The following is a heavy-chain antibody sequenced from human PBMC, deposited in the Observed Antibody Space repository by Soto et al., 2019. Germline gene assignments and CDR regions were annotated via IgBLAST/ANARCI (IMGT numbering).Heavy chain of an antibody. CDR3: ARGRRITMIVGVLTAFDI. V-gene: IGHV4-34*01. J-gene: IGHJ3*02. CDR2: INHSGST. Sequence: PSETLSLTCAVYGGSFSGYYWSWIRQPPGKGLEWIGEINHSGSTNYNPSLKSRVTISVDTSKNQFSLKLSSVTAADTAVYYCARGRRITMIVGVLTAFDIWGQGTMVTVSS. CDR1: GGSFSGYY. D-gene: IGHD3-22*01.